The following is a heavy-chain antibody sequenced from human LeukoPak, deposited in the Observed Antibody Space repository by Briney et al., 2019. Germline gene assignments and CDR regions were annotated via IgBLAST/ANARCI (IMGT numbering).Heavy chain of an antibody. J-gene: IGHJ2*01. V-gene: IGHV4-30-2*01. D-gene: IGHD7-27*01. CDR3: ARAGDLNRWYFDL. CDR2: IYHSGST. CDR1: GGSISSGGYS. Sequence: SETLSLTCAVSGGSISSGGYSWSWIRQPPGKGLEWIGYIYHSGSTYYNPSLKSRVTISVDRSKNQFSLKLSSVTAADTAVYHCARAGDLNRWYFDLWGRGTLVTVSS.